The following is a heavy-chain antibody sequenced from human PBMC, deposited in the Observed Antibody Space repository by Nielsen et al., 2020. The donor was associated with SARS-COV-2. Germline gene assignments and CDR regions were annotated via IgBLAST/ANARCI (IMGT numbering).Heavy chain of an antibody. V-gene: IGHV3-74*01. Sequence: GESLKISCSASGFTFGSSWMHWVRQAPGKGLVWVSRLNSDGRTTTYADSVKGRFTISRDNAKNTLYLQMNSLRAEDTAVYYCARAKFYDSGVDPWGQGTLVTVSS. D-gene: IGHD5/OR15-5a*01. CDR2: LNSDGRTT. CDR3: ARAKFYDSGVDP. CDR1: GFTFGSSW. J-gene: IGHJ5*02.